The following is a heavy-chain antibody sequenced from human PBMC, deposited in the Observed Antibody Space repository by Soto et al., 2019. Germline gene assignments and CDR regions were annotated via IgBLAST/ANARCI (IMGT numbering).Heavy chain of an antibody. Sequence: GESLKISCKGSGYSFTSYWIGWVRQMPGKGLEWMGIIYPGGSDTRYSPSFQGQVTISADKSISTAYLQWSSLKASDTAMYYCALRSVILVYYFYAMDVWGQGPTVTV. CDR1: GYSFTSYW. CDR2: IYPGGSDT. CDR3: ALRSVILVYYFYAMDV. D-gene: IGHD5-12*01. J-gene: IGHJ6*02. V-gene: IGHV5-51*01.